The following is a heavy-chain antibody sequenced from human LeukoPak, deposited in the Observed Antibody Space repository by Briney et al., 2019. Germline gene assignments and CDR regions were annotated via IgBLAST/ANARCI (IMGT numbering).Heavy chain of an antibody. Sequence: SETLSLTCAVYGGSFSGYYWSWIRQPPGKGLEWIGEINHSGSTNYNPSLKSRVTISVDTSKNQFSLKLSSVTAADTAVYCCATQQDIVVVPAAIGGWFDPWGQGTLVTVSS. V-gene: IGHV4-34*01. CDR1: GGSFSGYY. CDR2: INHSGST. J-gene: IGHJ5*02. D-gene: IGHD2-2*02. CDR3: ATQQDIVVVPAAIGGWFDP.